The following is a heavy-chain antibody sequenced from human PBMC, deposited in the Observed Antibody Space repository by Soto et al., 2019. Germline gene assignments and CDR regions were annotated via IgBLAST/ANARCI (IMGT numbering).Heavy chain of an antibody. Sequence: SSETLSLTCTVSGGSISSGDYYWSWIRQPPGKGLEWIGYIYYSGSTYYNPSLKSRVTLSVDTSKNQFSLKLSSVTAADTAVYYCARAGMDQLWSLPPQLSWFDPWGQGTLVTVSS. CDR3: ARAGMDQLWSLPPQLSWFDP. D-gene: IGHD5-18*01. V-gene: IGHV4-30-4*01. J-gene: IGHJ5*02. CDR2: IYYSGST. CDR1: GGSISSGDYY.